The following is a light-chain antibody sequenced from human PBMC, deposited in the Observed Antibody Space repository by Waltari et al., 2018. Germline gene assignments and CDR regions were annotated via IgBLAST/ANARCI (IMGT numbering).Light chain of an antibody. V-gene: IGKV1-6*01. J-gene: IGKJ1*01. CDR3: LHDFGYPRT. Sequence: IQMTQSPSSLSASVGDRVTITCRASQSISSYLNWYQQQPGKAPKVLIYAASILPTGVPSRFSGSGSGTDFTLTISNLQPEDFATYFCLHDFGYPRTFGQGTKVEVK. CDR2: AAS. CDR1: QSISSY.